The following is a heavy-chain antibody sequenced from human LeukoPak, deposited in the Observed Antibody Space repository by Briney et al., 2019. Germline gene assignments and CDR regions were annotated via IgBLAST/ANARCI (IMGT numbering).Heavy chain of an antibody. V-gene: IGHV3-20*04. J-gene: IGHJ4*02. CDR3: ARVAGGYSYGNTFDY. CDR1: GFTFDDYG. CDR2: ISWNGVSI. Sequence: GGSLRLSCAASGFTFDDYGVTWVRQAPGKGLEWVSGISWNGVSIGYGASVKGRFTISRDNAKNSLYLQMNSLRTEDTALYYCARVAGGYSYGNTFDYWGQGTLVTVSS. D-gene: IGHD5-12*01.